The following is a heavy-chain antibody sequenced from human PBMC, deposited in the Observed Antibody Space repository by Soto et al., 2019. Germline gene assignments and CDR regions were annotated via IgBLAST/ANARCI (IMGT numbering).Heavy chain of an antibody. CDR3: AKGCSSTGCQRHSN. V-gene: IGHV3-23*01. D-gene: IGHD2-2*01. CDR1: GFTFSSYA. Sequence: GGSLRLSCAASGFTFSSYAMSWVRQAPGKGLEWVSAISGSGGSTYYADSVKGRFTISRDNSKNTLYLQMNSLRAEDTAVYYCAKGCSSTGCQRHSNWGQGTLVTVPS. CDR2: ISGSGGST. J-gene: IGHJ4*02.